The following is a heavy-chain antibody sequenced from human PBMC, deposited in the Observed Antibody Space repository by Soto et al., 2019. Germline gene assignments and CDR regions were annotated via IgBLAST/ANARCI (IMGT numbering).Heavy chain of an antibody. CDR2: ISYDGSNK. V-gene: IGHV3-30-3*01. D-gene: IGHD3-3*01. Sequence: GGSLRLSCAASGFTFSSYAMHWVRQAPGKGLECVAVISYDGSNKYYADSVKGRFTISRDNSKNTLYLQMNSLRAEDTAVYYCARRSLRFLEWLPNYYYYYGMDVWGQGTTVTVS. J-gene: IGHJ6*02. CDR1: GFTFSSYA. CDR3: ARRSLRFLEWLPNYYYYYGMDV.